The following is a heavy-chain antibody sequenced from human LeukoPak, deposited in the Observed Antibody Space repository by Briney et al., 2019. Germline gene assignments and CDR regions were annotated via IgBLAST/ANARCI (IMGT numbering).Heavy chain of an antibody. J-gene: IGHJ4*02. CDR3: ARGYY. V-gene: IGHV3-30*02. CDR2: IRSDGTNK. Sequence: GGSLRLSCAASGFTFSSSGMNWVRQSPGKGLEWVAFIRSDGTNKYYADSVKGRFTISRDNSKNTLYLQMNTLRSEDTAVYYCARGYYWGQGTLVTVSS. CDR1: GFTFSSSG.